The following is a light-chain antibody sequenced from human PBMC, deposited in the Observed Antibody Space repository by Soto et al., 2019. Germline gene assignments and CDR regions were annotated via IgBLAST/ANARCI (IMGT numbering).Light chain of an antibody. J-gene: IGKJ1*01. Sequence: DIQMTQSPSSLSASVGDRVTITCRASQSISSYLTWYQQKPGKAPKLLIYATSSLQSGVPSRFSGRGSGTDFTLTISSLQPEDSATYYCQQTYTTPWTFGQGTKVEIK. V-gene: IGKV1-39*01. CDR3: QQTYTTPWT. CDR2: ATS. CDR1: QSISSY.